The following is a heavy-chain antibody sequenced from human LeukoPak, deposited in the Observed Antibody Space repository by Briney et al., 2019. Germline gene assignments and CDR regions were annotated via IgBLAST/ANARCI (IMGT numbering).Heavy chain of an antibody. CDR1: GFTVSSNY. CDR2: IYSGGST. CDR3: ASLTRTTLYFDY. Sequence: TGGSLRLSCAASGFTVSSNYMSWVRQAPGEGMEWVSVIYSGGSTYYADSVKGRFTISRDNSKNTLYLQMNSLRAEDTAVYYCASLTRTTLYFDYWGQGTLVTVSS. V-gene: IGHV3-53*01. J-gene: IGHJ4*02. D-gene: IGHD1-20*01.